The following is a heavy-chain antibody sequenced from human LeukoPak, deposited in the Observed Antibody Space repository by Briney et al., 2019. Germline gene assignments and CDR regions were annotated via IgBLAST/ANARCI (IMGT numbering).Heavy chain of an antibody. CDR1: GYSLSTYW. CDR3: ARSGAAAASFDY. CDR2: IYPGDSDT. V-gene: IGHV5-51*01. J-gene: IGHJ4*02. Sequence: GESLKISCKGSGYSLSTYWIAWVRQMPGKGLEWMGIIYPGDSDTRYSPSFQGQVTISADKSISTAYLQWSSLKASDTAIYYCARSGAAAASFDYWGQGTLVTVSS. D-gene: IGHD6-13*01.